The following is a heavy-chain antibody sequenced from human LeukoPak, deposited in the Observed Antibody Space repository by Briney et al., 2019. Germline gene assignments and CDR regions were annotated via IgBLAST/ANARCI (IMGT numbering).Heavy chain of an antibody. V-gene: IGHV3-7*01. CDR1: GFTFSSYW. J-gene: IGHJ4*02. CDR2: IKQDGSQK. Sequence: GGSLRLSCAGSGFTFSSYWMNWVRQAPGKGLEWVANIKQDGSQKYYVDSVKGRFTLSRDNAKNSLSLQMNSLRAEDTAVYYCARSASGRIGAKYYFDYWGQGTLVTVSS. D-gene: IGHD3-10*01. CDR3: ARSASGRIGAKYYFDY.